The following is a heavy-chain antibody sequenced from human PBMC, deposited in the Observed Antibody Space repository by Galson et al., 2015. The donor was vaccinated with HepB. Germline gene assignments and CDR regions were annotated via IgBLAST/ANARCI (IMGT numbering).Heavy chain of an antibody. J-gene: IGHJ6*02. Sequence: SETLSLTCSVYGGSFTGYYWNWIRRPPGKGLEWIGEVNHRGSTNYNPSLKSRVTISLDTSKNQFSLNLSSVTAADTAVYYCARVQVRGFFKLYHDGLDVWGQGTTVIVSS. D-gene: IGHD3-10*01. CDR2: VNHRGST. CDR1: GGSFTGYY. V-gene: IGHV4-34*01. CDR3: ARVQVRGFFKLYHDGLDV.